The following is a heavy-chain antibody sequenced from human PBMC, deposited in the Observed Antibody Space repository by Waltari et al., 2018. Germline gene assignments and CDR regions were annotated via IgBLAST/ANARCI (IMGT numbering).Heavy chain of an antibody. V-gene: IGHV4-39*01. CDR2: IYYRGST. D-gene: IGHD6-13*01. J-gene: IGHJ5*02. CDR3: AGKYSSSWYWEVWFDP. Sequence: QLQLQESGPGLVKPSETLSLTCTVSGGSINSSSYYWGWIRQPPGKGLEWIGSIYYRGSTYYNPSLKSRVTISVNTSKNQFSLKLSSVTAADTAVYYCAGKYSSSWYWEVWFDPWGQGTLVTVSS. CDR1: GGSINSSSYY.